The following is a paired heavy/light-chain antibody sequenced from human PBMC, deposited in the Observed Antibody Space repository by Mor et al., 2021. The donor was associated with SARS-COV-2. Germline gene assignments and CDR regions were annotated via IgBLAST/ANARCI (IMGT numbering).Light chain of an antibody. CDR2: KVS. Sequence: DVVLTQSPLSLPVTLGQPASISCRSSQSLLYRDGNTYLNWFQQRPGQSPRRLIYKVSNRDSGVPDRFSGSGSGTDFTLQISRVEAEDIGVYYCMQGTHWPYTFGQGTKLEIK. CDR3: MQGTHWPYT. V-gene: IGKV2-30*01. CDR1: QSLLYRDGNTY. J-gene: IGKJ2*01.
Heavy chain of an antibody. Sequence: QVQLQESGPGLVKPAQTLSLTCSVSSGSISYSGAYYWNWIRQYPEKGLEWIGYIYFSGSTYYNPSLKSRVSISVDTSKNQFSLNLSSVTAADTAVYYCARGKIVGTIYDAFDVWGQGTKVTVSS. CDR1: SGSISYSGAYY. CDR3: ARGKIVGTIYDAFDV. CDR2: IYFSGST. J-gene: IGHJ3*01. V-gene: IGHV4-31*03. D-gene: IGHD1-26*01.